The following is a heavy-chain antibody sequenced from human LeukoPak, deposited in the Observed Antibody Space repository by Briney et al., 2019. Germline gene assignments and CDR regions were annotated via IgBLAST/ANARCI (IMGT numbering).Heavy chain of an antibody. V-gene: IGHV5-51*01. CDR3: ARGGRGSCTSTSCYTNYMDV. CDR2: TYPGDSDT. CDR1: GYSFATHW. Sequence: GESLKISCKGSGYSFATHWIGWVRQMPGKGLEWMGITYPGDSDTRYSPSFQGQVTISADKSISTAHLQWGSLKASDTATYYCARGGRGSCTSTSCYTNYMDVWGKGTTVTVSS. D-gene: IGHD2-2*01. J-gene: IGHJ6*03.